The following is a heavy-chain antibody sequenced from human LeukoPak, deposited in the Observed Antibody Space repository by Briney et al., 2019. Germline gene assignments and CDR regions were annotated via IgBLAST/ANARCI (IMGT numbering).Heavy chain of an antibody. CDR1: GFTFSYYY. D-gene: IGHD2-2*01. CDR3: ARLYADCSSTSCHPDYYYYMDV. J-gene: IGHJ6*03. CDR2: IISSGSTI. V-gene: IGHV3-11*01. Sequence: GVLRLSCAASGFTFSYYYMSWIRQAPGKGLEWVSYIISSGSTIYYSDSVKGRFTISRDNAKNSLYLQMNSMRAEDTAVYYCARLYADCSSTSCHPDYYYYMDVWGKGTTVTVSS.